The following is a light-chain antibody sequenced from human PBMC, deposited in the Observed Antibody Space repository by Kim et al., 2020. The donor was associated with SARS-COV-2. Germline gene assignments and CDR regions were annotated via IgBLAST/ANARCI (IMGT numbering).Light chain of an antibody. Sequence: EIVLTQSPGTLSLSPGERATLSCRASQSVSSSYLVWYQQKPGQAPRLLMYGVSSRATGVPDRFSGSGSGTDFTLTISRLEPEDFAVYYCQQYGRTPYTFGQGTKLEIK. V-gene: IGKV3-20*01. CDR1: QSVSSSY. J-gene: IGKJ2*01. CDR3: QQYGRTPYT. CDR2: GVS.